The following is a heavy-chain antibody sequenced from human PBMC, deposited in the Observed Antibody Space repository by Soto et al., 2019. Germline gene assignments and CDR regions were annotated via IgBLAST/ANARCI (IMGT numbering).Heavy chain of an antibody. CDR2: IDPRNGGT. V-gene: IGHV1-2*02. J-gene: IGHJ4*02. CDR1: GYTFSDYY. CDR3: ARARYRNVIHA. D-gene: IGHD2-2*01. Sequence: ASVKVSCKASGYTFSDYYIHWVRQAPGQGLEWMGWIDPRNGGTKYAQKFQDRFSMTTDTSTSTASMELRRLRSDDTAVFFCARARYRNVIHAWGQGTLVTVSS.